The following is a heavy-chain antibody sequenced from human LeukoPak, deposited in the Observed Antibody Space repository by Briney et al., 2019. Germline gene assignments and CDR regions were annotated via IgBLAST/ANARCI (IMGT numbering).Heavy chain of an antibody. D-gene: IGHD1-1*01. V-gene: IGHV3-13*01. CDR2: IRTASDT. Sequence: GGSLRLSCAASGFTFSSFDMHWVRQPTGQGLEWVSTIRTASDTYYPGSVEGRFTLSRDNAKNSLYLQMDSLTAGDTAVYYCARGPPRGKYYYMDVWGKGTTVTVSS. CDR1: GFTFSSFD. J-gene: IGHJ6*03. CDR3: ARGPPRGKYYYMDV.